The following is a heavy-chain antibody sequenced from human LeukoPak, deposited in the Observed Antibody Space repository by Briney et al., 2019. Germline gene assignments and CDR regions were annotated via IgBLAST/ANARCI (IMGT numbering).Heavy chain of an antibody. V-gene: IGHV3-21*01. J-gene: IGHJ5*02. CDR1: GFTFSNYS. CDR3: ARRGGRYDGGNWFDP. Sequence: GGSLRLSCAASGFTFSNYSMSWVRQAPGKGLEWVSSISGTSSYIYYTDSVKGRFTISRDNAKNSLYLQMNSLRAEDTAVYYCARRGGRYDGGNWFDPWGQGTLVTVSS. D-gene: IGHD2-15*01. CDR2: ISGTSSYI.